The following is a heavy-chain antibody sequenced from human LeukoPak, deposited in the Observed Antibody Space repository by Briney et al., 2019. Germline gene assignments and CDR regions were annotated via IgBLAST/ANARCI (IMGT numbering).Heavy chain of an antibody. Sequence: PGGSLRLSCAPSGFTFSNYEMNWVRQAPGKGLEWVAVISFDGSNKYYADSVKGRFTISRDNSKNTLYLQINSLRAEDTAVYSCARGRYFSPYYFDYWGQGTLVTVSS. CDR2: ISFDGSNK. CDR1: GFTFSNYE. CDR3: ARGRYFSPYYFDY. D-gene: IGHD2/OR15-2a*01. J-gene: IGHJ4*02. V-gene: IGHV3-30-3*01.